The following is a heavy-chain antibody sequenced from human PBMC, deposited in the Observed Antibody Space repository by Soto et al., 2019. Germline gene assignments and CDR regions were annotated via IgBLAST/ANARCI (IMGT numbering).Heavy chain of an antibody. CDR2: ISYDGSNK. Sequence: QVQLVESGGGVVQPGRSLRLSCAASGFTFSSYAMHWVRQAPGKGLEWVAVISYDGSNKYYADSVKGRFTISRDNSKNTLYLQMTSLRAEDTAVYSCAREEMATMMGGGYFDYWGQGTLVTVSS. J-gene: IGHJ4*02. CDR1: GFTFSSYA. CDR3: AREEMATMMGGGYFDY. V-gene: IGHV3-30-3*01. D-gene: IGHD5-12*01.